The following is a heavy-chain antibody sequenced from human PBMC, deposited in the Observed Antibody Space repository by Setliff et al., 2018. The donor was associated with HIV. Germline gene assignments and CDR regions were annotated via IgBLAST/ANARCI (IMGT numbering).Heavy chain of an antibody. D-gene: IGHD6-13*01. V-gene: IGHV3-48*03. J-gene: IGHJ4*01. Sequence: GGSLRLSCAASGFTFSSYEMNWVRQAPGKGLEWISYISGSGSAIYYADSVKGRFTISGDNANNSLYLQMNSLRAEDTAVYYCARDISSSWYAIDYWGHGTLVTVS. CDR3: ARDISSSWYAIDY. CDR1: GFTFSSYE. CDR2: ISGSGSAI.